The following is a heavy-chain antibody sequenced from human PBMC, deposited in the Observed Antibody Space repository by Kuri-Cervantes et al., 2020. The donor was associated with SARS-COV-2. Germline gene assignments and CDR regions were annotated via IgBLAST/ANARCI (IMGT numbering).Heavy chain of an antibody. D-gene: IGHD1-26*01. CDR1: GFTFDDYG. V-gene: IGHV3-20*04. J-gene: IGHJ3*02. CDR2: INWNGGST. CDR3: ARVEVGAHVGAFDI. Sequence: GGSLRLSCAASGFTFDDYGMSWVRQAPGKGLEWVSGINWNGGSTGYADSVKGRFTISRDNAKSSLYLQMNSLRAEDTALYYCARVEVGAHVGAFDIWGQGTMVTVSS.